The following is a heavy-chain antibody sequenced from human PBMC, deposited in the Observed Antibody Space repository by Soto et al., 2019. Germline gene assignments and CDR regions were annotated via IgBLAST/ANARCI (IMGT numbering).Heavy chain of an antibody. CDR3: ARMVRGVIISYYYYYMDV. CDR1: GGSISSYY. CDR2: IYYSGST. J-gene: IGHJ6*03. Sequence: SETLSLTCTVSGGSISSYYWSWIRQPPGKGLEWIGYIYYSGSTNYNPSLKSRVTISLDMSTNQFYLNVSPVTAADTAGYYCARMVRGVIISYYYYYMDVWGKGTTVTVSS. D-gene: IGHD3-10*01. V-gene: IGHV4-59*08.